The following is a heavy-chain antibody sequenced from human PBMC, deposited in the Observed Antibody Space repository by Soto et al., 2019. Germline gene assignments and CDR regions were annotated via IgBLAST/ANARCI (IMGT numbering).Heavy chain of an antibody. Sequence: GGSLRLSCAASGFTFSSYGMHWVRQAPGKGLEWVAVIWYDGSNKYYADSVKGRFTISRDNSKNTLYLQMNSLRAEDTAVYYCARDQEYSSSGGMDVWGQGTTVTVSS. D-gene: IGHD6-6*01. V-gene: IGHV3-33*01. CDR3: ARDQEYSSSGGMDV. CDR2: IWYDGSNK. J-gene: IGHJ6*02. CDR1: GFTFSSYG.